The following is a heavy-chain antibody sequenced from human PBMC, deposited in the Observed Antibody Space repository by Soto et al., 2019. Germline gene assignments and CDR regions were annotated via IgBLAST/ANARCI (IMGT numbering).Heavy chain of an antibody. CDR2: ISFDGSNQ. Sequence: GGSLRLSCAASGFTFSSHGIHWLRQAQGKGLEWAAVISFDGSNQYYAHSVKGRFTISRDNSRDTLYLQMNSLRAEDTAVYYYVNDTMQQYQLRPVLGHWGHGTPVTVS. CDR3: VNDTMQQYQLRPVLGH. J-gene: IGHJ4*01. D-gene: IGHD2-2*01. CDR1: GFTFSSHG. V-gene: IGHV3-30*18.